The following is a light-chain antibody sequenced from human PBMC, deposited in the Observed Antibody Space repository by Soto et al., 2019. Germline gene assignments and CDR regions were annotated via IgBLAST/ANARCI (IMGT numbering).Light chain of an antibody. CDR2: GAS. V-gene: IGKV3-15*01. Sequence: EIVMTQSPATLSVSQGERATLSCRASESVSSNLAWYQQKPGQAPRLLIYGASTRATGIPARFSGSGSGTEFTLTISSPQSEDFAGYYCQQYNKWPLTFGGGTKVELK. CDR1: ESVSSN. J-gene: IGKJ4*01. CDR3: QQYNKWPLT.